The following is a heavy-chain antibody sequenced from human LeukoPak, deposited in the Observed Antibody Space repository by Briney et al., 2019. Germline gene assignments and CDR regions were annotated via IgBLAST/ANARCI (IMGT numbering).Heavy chain of an antibody. Sequence: SETLSLTCTVSGDSISSSSYYWGWIRQPPGKRLEWIGSIYYSGSTYYNPSLKSRVTISVDTSKNQFSLKLSSVTAADTAVYYCARVVSYCSGGSCLDYWGQGTLVTVSS. V-gene: IGHV4-39*07. CDR2: IYYSGST. CDR3: ARVVSYCSGGSCLDY. CDR1: GDSISSSSYY. J-gene: IGHJ4*02. D-gene: IGHD2-15*01.